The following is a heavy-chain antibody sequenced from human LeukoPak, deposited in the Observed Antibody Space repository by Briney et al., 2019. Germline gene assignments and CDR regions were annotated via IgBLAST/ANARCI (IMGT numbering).Heavy chain of an antibody. D-gene: IGHD1-7*01. Sequence: GALRLSCAASGFTFSSYSMNWVRQAPGEGLEGVAYISSSSSNIYYADPGKGRFTSSRDNAKNSLYLQMNSLRAEDTAVYYCESLSGTTVNWFDPWGQGTLVTVSS. CDR1: GFTFSSYS. CDR2: ISSSSSNI. V-gene: IGHV3-48*01. CDR3: ESLSGTTVNWFDP. J-gene: IGHJ5*02.